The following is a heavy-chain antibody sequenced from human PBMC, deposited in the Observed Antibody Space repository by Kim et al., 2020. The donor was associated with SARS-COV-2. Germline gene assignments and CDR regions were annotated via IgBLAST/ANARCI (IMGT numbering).Heavy chain of an antibody. CDR2: ISSSGSTI. J-gene: IGHJ4*02. CDR1: GFTFSSYE. D-gene: IGHD2-21*01. CDR3: ARDVGGGGDCWVLFDY. V-gene: IGHV3-48*03. Sequence: GGSLRLSCAASGFTFSSYEMHWVRQAPGKGLEWVSYISSSGSTIYYADSVKGRFTISRDNAKNSLYLQMNSLRAEDTAVYYCARDVGGGGDCWVLFDYWGQGTLVTVSS.